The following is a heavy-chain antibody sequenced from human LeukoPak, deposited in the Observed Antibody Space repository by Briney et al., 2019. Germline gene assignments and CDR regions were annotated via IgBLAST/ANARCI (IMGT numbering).Heavy chain of an antibody. CDR3: ARLPGYDILTGYVDY. D-gene: IGHD3-9*01. CDR1: GGSISSYY. Sequence: SETLSLTCTVSGGSISSYYWSWIWQPPGKGLEWIGYIYYSGSTNYNPSLKSRVTISVDTSKNQFSLKLSSVTAADTAVYYCARLPGYDILTGYVDYWGQGTLVTVSS. CDR2: IYYSGST. J-gene: IGHJ4*02. V-gene: IGHV4-59*08.